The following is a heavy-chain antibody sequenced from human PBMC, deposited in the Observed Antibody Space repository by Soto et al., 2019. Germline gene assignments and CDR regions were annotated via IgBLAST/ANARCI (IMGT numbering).Heavy chain of an antibody. Sequence: QGQLVESGGGVVQPGRSLRLSCAASGFTFSNYAMHWVRQAPGKGLEWVAVISYDGSNEYYADSVKGRFTISRDNSKKTLYLQMNSLRAEDTAVYYCAKVEGGYYYYGMDVWGQGTTVTVSS. V-gene: IGHV3-30*18. CDR2: ISYDGSNE. CDR3: AKVEGGYYYYGMDV. D-gene: IGHD3-16*01. CDR1: GFTFSNYA. J-gene: IGHJ6*02.